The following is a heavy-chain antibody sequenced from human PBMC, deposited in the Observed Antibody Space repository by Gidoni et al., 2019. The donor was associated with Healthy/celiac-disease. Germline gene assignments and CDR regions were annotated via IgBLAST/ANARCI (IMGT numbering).Heavy chain of an antibody. Sequence: QVQLQESGPGLVKPSQTLSLTCTVSGGSISSGSYYWSRIRQPAGKGLEWIGRIYTSGSTNYNPSLKRRVTISVDTSKNQFSLKLSSVTAADTAVYYCARDRGISGSYFPDAFDIWGQGTMVTVSA. V-gene: IGHV4-61*02. D-gene: IGHD1-26*01. J-gene: IGHJ3*02. CDR1: GGSISSGSYY. CDR2: IYTSGST. CDR3: ARDRGISGSYFPDAFDI.